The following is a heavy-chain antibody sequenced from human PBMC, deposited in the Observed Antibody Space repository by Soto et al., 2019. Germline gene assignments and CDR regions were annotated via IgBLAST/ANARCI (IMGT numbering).Heavy chain of an antibody. CDR2: ITYDGSNT. Sequence: QVQLVESGGGVVQPGRSLRLSCAASGFTFRESGMFWVRQVPGKGLEWVAVITYDGSNTYYQDSVKGRFTISRDNSKGTVNLQMKSLRAEDTAVYYWAKDGGHCPCVSFFMDVWGKGTTVTVSS. V-gene: IGHV3-30*18. J-gene: IGHJ6*03. CDR1: GFTFRESG. CDR3: AKDGGHCPCVSFFMDV. D-gene: IGHD2-21*02.